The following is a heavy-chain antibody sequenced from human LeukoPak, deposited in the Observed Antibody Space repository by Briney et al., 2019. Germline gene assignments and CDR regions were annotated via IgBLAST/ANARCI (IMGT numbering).Heavy chain of an antibody. CDR2: IYISGST. CDR3: ARSRSAGIDY. J-gene: IGHJ4*02. CDR1: GGSVSTYY. Sequence: SETLSLTCTVSGGSVSTYYWNWIRQPAGKGLEWIGRIYISGSTNYNPSLKSRVTMSIHTSKNQFSLRLSSVTAADTAVYYCARSRSAGIDYWGQGALVTVSS. V-gene: IGHV4-4*07.